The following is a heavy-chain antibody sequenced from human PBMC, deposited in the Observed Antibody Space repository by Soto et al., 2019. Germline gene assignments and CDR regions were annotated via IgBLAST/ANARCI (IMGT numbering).Heavy chain of an antibody. CDR1: GYTFTSYG. CDR2: ISAYNGNI. J-gene: IGHJ4*02. CDR3: ARISPLWFADLFPIDY. V-gene: IGHV1-18*01. Sequence: QVQLVQSGAEVKKPGASVKVSCKASGYTFTSYGISWVRQAPGQGLEWMGWISAYNGNINYAQKLQGRVTMTTDTSTTTVYMELRSLRSDDTAVYYCARISPLWFADLFPIDYWGQGTLVTVSS. D-gene: IGHD3-10*01.